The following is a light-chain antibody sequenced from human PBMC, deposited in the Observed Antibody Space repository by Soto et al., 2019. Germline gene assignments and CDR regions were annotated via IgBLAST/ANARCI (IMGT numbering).Light chain of an antibody. CDR2: DAS. Sequence: DIQLTQSPSTLSAYVGDRVNITCRASQSISDWLAWYQQKAGKAPELLIYDASSLESGVPSRFSGSGSGTEFTLTISSLQPDDFATYYCQQYNSYSGTFGQGTKVDI. J-gene: IGKJ1*01. V-gene: IGKV1-5*01. CDR1: QSISDW. CDR3: QQYNSYSGT.